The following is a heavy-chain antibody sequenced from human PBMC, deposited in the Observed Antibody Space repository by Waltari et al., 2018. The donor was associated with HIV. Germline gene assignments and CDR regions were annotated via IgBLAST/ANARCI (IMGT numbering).Heavy chain of an antibody. J-gene: IGHJ4*02. D-gene: IGHD2-15*01. V-gene: IGHV3-7*01. Sequence: EVQLVESGGGLVQPGGSLRLSCAASAFNFSSHWMTWVRQAPGKGLEWVANIKQDGSEKYYADSVKGRFTISRDNAKNSLYLQMNSLRAEDTAVYYCASLYCSGGSCYDYWGQGTLVTVSS. CDR3: ASLYCSGGSCYDY. CDR1: AFNFSSHW. CDR2: IKQDGSEK.